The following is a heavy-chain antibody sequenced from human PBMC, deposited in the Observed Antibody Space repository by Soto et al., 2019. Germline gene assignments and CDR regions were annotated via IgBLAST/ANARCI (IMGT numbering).Heavy chain of an antibody. J-gene: IGHJ6*02. V-gene: IGHV4-34*12. Sequence: ETLSLTCAVYGGAFVGYYWIWTRHPAGKGLEWIGSMLYSGLTYYNPSLKSRVTPSVDTSKNQFSVRLNSVTASDTAVYYCAPLTVSLSGPYGIHVWGQGTTVTVSS. CDR2: MLYSGLT. CDR1: GGAFVGYY. D-gene: IGHD2-15*01. CDR3: APLTVSLSGPYGIHV.